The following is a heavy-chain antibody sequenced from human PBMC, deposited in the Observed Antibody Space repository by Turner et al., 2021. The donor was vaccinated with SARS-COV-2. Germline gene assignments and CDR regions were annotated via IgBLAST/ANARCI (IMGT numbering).Heavy chain of an antibody. J-gene: IGHJ4*02. CDR2: ISYDGSNK. V-gene: IGHV3-30-3*01. D-gene: IGHD1-26*01. Sequence: VQLLESGGGLVQPGGSLRLSCAASGFTFSSFAMSWVRQAPGKGLEWVAVISYDGSNKYYADSVKGRFTISRDNSKNTLYLQMNSLRAEDTAVYYCARGYSGSYWAPFDYWGQGTLVTVSS. CDR1: GFTFSSFA. CDR3: ARGYSGSYWAPFDY.